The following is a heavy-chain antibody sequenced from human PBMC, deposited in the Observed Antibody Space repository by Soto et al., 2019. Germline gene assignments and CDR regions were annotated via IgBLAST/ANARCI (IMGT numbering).Heavy chain of an antibody. J-gene: IGHJ6*02. CDR2: INPNSGGT. D-gene: IGHD3-10*01. V-gene: IGHV1-2*02. CDR3: ARFPWFGESPMDV. CDR1: GYTFTGYY. Sequence: GASVKVTCKGSGYTFTGYYMHWVRQAPGQGLEWMGWINPNSGGTNYAQKFQGRVAMTRDTSISTAYMELSRLRSDDTAVYYCARFPWFGESPMDVWGQGTTVTVSS.